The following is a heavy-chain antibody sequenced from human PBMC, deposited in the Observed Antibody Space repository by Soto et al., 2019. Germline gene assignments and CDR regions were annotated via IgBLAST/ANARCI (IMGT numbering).Heavy chain of an antibody. CDR2: ISSSSSYI. D-gene: IGHD3-22*01. CDR1: GFTFSSYS. Sequence: GSLRLSCAASGFTFSSYSMNWVRQAPGQGLEWVSSISSSSSYIYYADSVKGRFTISRDNAKNSLYLQMSSLRAEDTAVYYCARGLRYYYDSSGYHPTYWGQGTLVTVSS. J-gene: IGHJ4*02. V-gene: IGHV3-21*01. CDR3: ARGLRYYYDSSGYHPTY.